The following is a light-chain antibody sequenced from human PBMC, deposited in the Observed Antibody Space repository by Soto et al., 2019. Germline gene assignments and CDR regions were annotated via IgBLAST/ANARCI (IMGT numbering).Light chain of an antibody. CDR3: RSYTSSNTVV. V-gene: IGLV2-14*01. J-gene: IGLJ2*01. Sequence: QSALTQPASVSGSPGQSITISCTGTSRDAGGYVSWYQQHPGKAPKLMIYEVSNRPSGVSNRFSGSKSGNTASLTISGLQAEDEADYYCRSYTSSNTVVFGGGTKLTVL. CDR1: SRDAGGY. CDR2: EVS.